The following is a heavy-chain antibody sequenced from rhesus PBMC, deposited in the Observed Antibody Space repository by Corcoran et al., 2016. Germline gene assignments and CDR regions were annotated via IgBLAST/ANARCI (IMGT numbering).Heavy chain of an antibody. V-gene: IGHV4-122*02. J-gene: IGHJ1*01. D-gene: IGHD4-23*01. CDR1: GGSISSGYYY. CDR2: ITYSGST. CDR3: AREYPVTTRFEF. Sequence: QVQLQESGPGLVKHSETLSLTCAVAGGSISSGYYYWSRIRQPPGKGLEWIGYITYSGSTSYNPSLKGRVTIARDTSKNQCSLKLSSLTAADAAVYFCAREYPVTTRFEFWGQGALVTVSS.